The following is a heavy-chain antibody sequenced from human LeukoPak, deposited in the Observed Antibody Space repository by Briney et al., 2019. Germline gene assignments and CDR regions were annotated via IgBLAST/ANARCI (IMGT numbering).Heavy chain of an antibody. V-gene: IGHV4-39*07. CDR2: IYYSGST. Sequence: PSETLSLTCTVSGGSISSSSYSWGWIRQPPGKGLVWIGSIYYSGSTYYNPSLKSRVTISVDTSKNQFSLKLSSVTAADTAIYYCARQSYYDFWSGNPLGWFDPWGQGTLVTVSS. CDR3: ARQSYYDFWSGNPLGWFDP. D-gene: IGHD3-3*01. CDR1: GGSISSSSYS. J-gene: IGHJ5*02.